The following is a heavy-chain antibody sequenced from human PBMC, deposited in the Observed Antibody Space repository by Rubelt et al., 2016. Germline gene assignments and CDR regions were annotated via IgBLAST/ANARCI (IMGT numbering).Heavy chain of an antibody. CDR3: AGRPRYTGYDSFES. D-gene: IGHD5-12*01. V-gene: IGHV4-59*12. CDR2: IQNRGST. J-gene: IGHJ3*02. CDR1: GGSISTYY. Sequence: QLQLQESGPGLVKPSETLSLTCTVSGGSISTYYWNWIRQPPGQGLEWIGYIQNRGSTNYNPFLESRVTISLDTSMNQFSLRRGSVTAADTALYYCAGRPRYTGYDSFESWGQGTMVTVSS.